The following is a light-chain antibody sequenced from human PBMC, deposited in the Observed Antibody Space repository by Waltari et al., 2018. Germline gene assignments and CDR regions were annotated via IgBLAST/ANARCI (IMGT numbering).Light chain of an antibody. CDR2: EVT. V-gene: IGLV2-23*02. CDR3: CSFAGSTTVI. J-gene: IGLJ2*01. Sequence: QSALTQPASVSGSPGQSITLPCTGTSSDVGGYHLASWYQQHPGEVPKLRIYEVTKRPSGISNRFSASKSGNTASLTSSGLQAEDEADYYCCSFAGSTTVIFGGGTRLTVL. CDR1: SSDVGGYHL.